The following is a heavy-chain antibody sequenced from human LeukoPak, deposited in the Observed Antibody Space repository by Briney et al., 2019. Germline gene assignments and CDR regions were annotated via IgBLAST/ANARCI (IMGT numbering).Heavy chain of an antibody. CDR3: ARDWEDGDYLVRAFDI. Sequence: ASVKVSCKASGGTFSSYAISWVRQAPGQGLEWMGGIIPIFGTANYAQKFQGRVTITADESTSTAYMVLSSLRSEDTAVYYCARDWEDGDYLVRAFDIWGQGTMITVSS. J-gene: IGHJ3*02. CDR2: IIPIFGTA. CDR1: GGTFSSYA. D-gene: IGHD4-17*01. V-gene: IGHV1-69*01.